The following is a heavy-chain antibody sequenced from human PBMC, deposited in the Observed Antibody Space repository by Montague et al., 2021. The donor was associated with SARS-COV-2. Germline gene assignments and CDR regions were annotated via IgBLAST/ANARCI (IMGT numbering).Heavy chain of an antibody. CDR2: ISSSGGI. CDR1: GSISGYY. CDR3: ARQYIGYNRRFDY. J-gene: IGHJ4*02. V-gene: IGHV4-4*07. D-gene: IGHD5-24*01. Sequence: SETLSLTCTVSGSISGYYWTWIRQSAGKGLEWIGRISSSGGIDYNASLKSRVTMSLDTSKIQLSLKLSSVTAADTAVYYCARQYIGYNRRFDYWCQGALVTVSP.